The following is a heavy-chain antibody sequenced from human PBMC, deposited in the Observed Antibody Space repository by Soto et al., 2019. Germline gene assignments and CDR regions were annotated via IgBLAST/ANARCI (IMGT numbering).Heavy chain of an antibody. CDR1: GYTFVNFG. CDR2: ISTDKGYT. J-gene: IGHJ2*01. CDR3: GRDRDGGTGGNCQPEWYFDY. D-gene: IGHD2-8*02. Sequence: VQLVQSGAEVKEPGASVKVSCKASGYTFVNFGITWVRQAPGQGLEWVGWISTDKGYTTYAEKSQGRVSMTADTATNTAYMYLSNLNSDVTALYYCGRDRDGGTGGNCQPEWYFDYGGRGTLVTVSS. V-gene: IGHV1-18*01.